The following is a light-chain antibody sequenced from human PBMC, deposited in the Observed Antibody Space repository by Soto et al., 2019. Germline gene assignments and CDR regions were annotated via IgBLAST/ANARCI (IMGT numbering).Light chain of an antibody. CDR1: SSNIGNNY. Sequence: QSVLTQPPSVSAAPGQKVTISCSGGSSNIGNNYVSWYQQVAGTTPKLPIFDNNKRPSGIPDRFSGSKSGTSATLGIAGLQTGDAADYYCATWDSSLSAWLFGGGTKLTVL. CDR3: ATWDSSLSAWL. J-gene: IGLJ3*02. V-gene: IGLV1-51*01. CDR2: DNN.